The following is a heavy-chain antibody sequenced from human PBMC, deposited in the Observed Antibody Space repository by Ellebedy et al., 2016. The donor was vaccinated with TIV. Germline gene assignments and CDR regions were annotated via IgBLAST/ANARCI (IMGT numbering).Heavy chain of an antibody. CDR2: ISAYNGNT. CDR1: GYTFTSYG. D-gene: IGHD3-10*01. J-gene: IGHJ6*02. CDR3: ARYSGSGTYYRNGMDV. V-gene: IGHV1-18*01. Sequence: AASVKVSCKASGYTFTSYGISWVRQAPGQGLEWMGWISAYNGNTNYAQKLQGRVTMTTDTSTSTAYMELRSLRSDDTAVYYSARYSGSGTYYRNGMDVWGQGTTVTVSS.